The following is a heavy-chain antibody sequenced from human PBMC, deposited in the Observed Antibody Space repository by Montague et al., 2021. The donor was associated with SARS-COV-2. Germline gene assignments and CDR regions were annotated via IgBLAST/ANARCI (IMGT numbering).Heavy chain of an antibody. D-gene: IGHD3-22*01. Sequence: SETLSLTCSVSGGSISGHYWSWIRQPPGKGLEWIGYIYYSGSTNYNPSLKSRVTISVDTSKNQFSLKLSSVTAADTAVYYCARQYYDSSGEDAFDIWGQGTMVTVSS. CDR2: IYYSGST. J-gene: IGHJ3*02. V-gene: IGHV4-59*08. CDR1: GGSISGHY. CDR3: ARQYYDSSGEDAFDI.